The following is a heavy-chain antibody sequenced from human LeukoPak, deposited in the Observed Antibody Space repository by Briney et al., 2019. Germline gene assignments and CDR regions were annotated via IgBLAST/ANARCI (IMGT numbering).Heavy chain of an antibody. Sequence: ASVKVSCKASGYTFTGYYMHWVRQAPGQGLEWMGWINPNSGGTNYAQKFQGRVTMTRDTSISTAYMEPSRLRSDDTAVYYCARDLGYCSSTSCSGDYYYYYYMDVWGKGTTVTVSS. CDR3: ARDLGYCSSTSCSGDYYYYYYMDV. CDR1: GYTFTGYY. J-gene: IGHJ6*03. V-gene: IGHV1-2*02. D-gene: IGHD2-2*01. CDR2: INPNSGGT.